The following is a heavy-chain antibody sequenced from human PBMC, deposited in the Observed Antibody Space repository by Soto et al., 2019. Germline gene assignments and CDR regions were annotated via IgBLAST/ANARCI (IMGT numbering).Heavy chain of an antibody. D-gene: IGHD4-4*01. CDR2: ISYDGSET. CDR1: GFMFSNNG. CDR3: AITSVADASFDY. Sequence: GGSLRLSCAGSGFMFSNNGMHWVRRVPGKGLEWVAFISYDGSETSYADSVKGRFTISRDNSKSTLFLHMSSLKNEDTAVYYCAITSVADASFDYWGQGTLVTVSS. V-gene: IGHV3-30*03. J-gene: IGHJ4*02.